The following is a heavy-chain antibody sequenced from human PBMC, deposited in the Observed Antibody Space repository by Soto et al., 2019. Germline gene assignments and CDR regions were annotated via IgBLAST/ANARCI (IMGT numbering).Heavy chain of an antibody. D-gene: IGHD6-19*01. Sequence: SETLSLTCTVSGGSISSSSYYWGWIRQPPGKGLEWIGSIYYSGSTYYNPSLKSRVTISVDTSKNQFSLKLSSVTAADTAVYYCARREYSSGWGGVWGQGTLVTVSS. V-gene: IGHV4-39*01. J-gene: IGHJ4*02. CDR3: ARREYSSGWGGV. CDR2: IYYSGST. CDR1: GGSISSSSYY.